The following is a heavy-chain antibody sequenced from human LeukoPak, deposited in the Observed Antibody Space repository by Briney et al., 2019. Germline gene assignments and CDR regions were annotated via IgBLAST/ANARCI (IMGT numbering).Heavy chain of an antibody. J-gene: IGHJ4*02. CDR1: GFTFSSYG. Sequence: GSLRLSCAASGFTFSSYGMHRVRQAPGKGLDWVAVIWYDGSNKHYADSVKGRFTISRDNSKNTLYLQMNSLRAEDTAVYYCARDILTDYGTNRFDYWGPGTLVTVSS. V-gene: IGHV3-33*01. D-gene: IGHD4/OR15-4a*01. CDR2: IWYDGSNK. CDR3: ARDILTDYGTNRFDY.